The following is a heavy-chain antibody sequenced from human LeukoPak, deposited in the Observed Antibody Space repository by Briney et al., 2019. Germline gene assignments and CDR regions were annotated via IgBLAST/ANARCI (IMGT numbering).Heavy chain of an antibody. D-gene: IGHD2-8*02. J-gene: IGHJ4*02. V-gene: IGHV3-30*02. CDR1: VSTTSSYW. CDR2: IRYDGSNQ. Sequence: GRSLRLSCAPSVSTTSSYWMSWLSQAPGKGLEWVAFIRYDGSNQYYAGHVKGRFTISRDNCKNTIYRRMKRLRPEDTAVYYCAKDTGFGGQGTLVTVSS. CDR3: AKDTGF.